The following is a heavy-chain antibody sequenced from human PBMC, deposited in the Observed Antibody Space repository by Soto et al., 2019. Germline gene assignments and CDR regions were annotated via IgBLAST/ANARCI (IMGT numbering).Heavy chain of an antibody. Sequence: EVQLLESGGGLVQPGGSLRLSCAASGFTFSSYAMSWVRQAPGKGLEWVSAISGSGGSTYYADSVKGRFTISRDNSKNTLYLQMNSLRSEHTVVSYCAKVADYDFWGGYYSSLLNYFDYWGQGTLVTVSS. V-gene: IGHV3-23*01. D-gene: IGHD3-3*01. CDR3: AKVADYDFWGGYYSSLLNYFDY. CDR1: GFTFSSYA. J-gene: IGHJ4*02. CDR2: ISGSGGST.